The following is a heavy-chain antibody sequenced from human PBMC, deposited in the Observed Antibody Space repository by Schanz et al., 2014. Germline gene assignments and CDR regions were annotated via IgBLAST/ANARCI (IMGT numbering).Heavy chain of an antibody. D-gene: IGHD6-19*01. V-gene: IGHV3-11*04. J-gene: IGHJ4*02. CDR2: ISPTGSST. Sequence: QVYLVESGGDLVKPGGSLRLSCAASGFTFSDYYMAWIRQAPGKGLEWVSNISPTGSSTYYADSVKGRFTISRDNSKKTLYLQMNRLRAEDTAVYYCASVAGAGYWGQGTLVTVSS. CDR1: GFTFSDYY. CDR3: ASVAGAGY.